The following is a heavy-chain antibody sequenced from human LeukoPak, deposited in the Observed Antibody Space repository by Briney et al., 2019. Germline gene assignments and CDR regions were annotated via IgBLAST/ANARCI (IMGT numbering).Heavy chain of an antibody. D-gene: IGHD3-10*01. V-gene: IGHV3-30*04. CDR3: PGYSGSGSHGAFDI. CDR1: VFTFSSYA. CDR2: ISYDGSNK. Sequence: GRSLRLSCAASVFTFSSYAMHWVRQAPGKGLEWVAVISYDGSNKYYADSVKGRFTISRDNSKNTLYLQMNSLRAEDTAVYYCPGYSGSGSHGAFDIWGQGTMVTVSS. J-gene: IGHJ3*02.